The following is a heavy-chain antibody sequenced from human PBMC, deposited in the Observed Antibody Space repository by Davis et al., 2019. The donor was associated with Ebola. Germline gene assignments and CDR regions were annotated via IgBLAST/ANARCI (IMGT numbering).Heavy chain of an antibody. Sequence: MPSETLSLTCTVSGGSISSGDYYWSWIRQPPGKGLEWIGYIYYSGSTYYNPSLKSRVTISVDTSKNQFSLKLSSVTAADTAVYYCARSRVTMVRGNNWFDPWGQGTLVTVSS. CDR3: ARSRVTMVRGNNWFDP. CDR1: GGSISSGDYY. CDR2: IYYSGST. J-gene: IGHJ5*02. D-gene: IGHD3-10*01. V-gene: IGHV4-30-4*01.